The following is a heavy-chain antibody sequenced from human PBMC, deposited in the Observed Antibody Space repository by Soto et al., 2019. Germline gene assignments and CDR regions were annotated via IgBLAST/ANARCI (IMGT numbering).Heavy chain of an antibody. D-gene: IGHD2-2*02. CDR1: GCTFSSDA. Sequence: SVNCYVNASGCTFSSDAISWVRQAPGQVLDWMGGIIPIFGTANYAQKFQGRVTITADEYTSTAYMELSSLRSEDTAVYYCARDSIPCIVVVTAAIGDTYGLDVW. CDR3: ARDSIPCIVVVTAAIGDTYGLDV. V-gene: IGHV1-69*13. J-gene: IGHJ6*01. CDR2: IIPIFGTA.